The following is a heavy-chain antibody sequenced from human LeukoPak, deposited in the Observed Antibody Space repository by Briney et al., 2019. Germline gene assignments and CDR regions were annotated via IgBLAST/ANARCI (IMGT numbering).Heavy chain of an antibody. CDR3: ARDYLEDAFDI. CDR2: IYYSGST. D-gene: IGHD3-16*02. Sequence: PSETLSLTCTVSAGSINNYYWSWIRQPPGKGLEWIGYIYYSGSTNYNPSLKSRVTISVDTSKKQVSLNLSSVTAADTAVYYCARDYLEDAFDIWGQGTMVTASS. J-gene: IGHJ3*02. CDR1: AGSINNYY. V-gene: IGHV4-59*12.